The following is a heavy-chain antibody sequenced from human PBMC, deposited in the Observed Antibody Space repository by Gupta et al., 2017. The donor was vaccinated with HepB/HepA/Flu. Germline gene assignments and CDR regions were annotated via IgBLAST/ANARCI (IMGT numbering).Heavy chain of an antibody. D-gene: IGHD1-1*01. Sequence: QVQLQPSGPAPVQPPQTISPPSATSCDIVSSDLTGWNWIRQSPSRGLEWLGRTYYKSKWINDYAVSGKSRITVTPNTAKNQFSRQLNSVTPEDTAVYYCARGYMRTGFDSWGQGTLVTVSS. CDR3: ARGYMRTGFDS. CDR1: CDIVSSDLTG. J-gene: IGHJ5*01. CDR2: TYYKSKWIN. V-gene: IGHV6-1*01.